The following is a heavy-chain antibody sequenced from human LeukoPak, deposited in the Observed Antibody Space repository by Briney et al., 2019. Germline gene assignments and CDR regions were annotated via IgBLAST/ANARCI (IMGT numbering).Heavy chain of an antibody. D-gene: IGHD4-23*01. CDR1: GFTFFSYN. CDR3: ARIDLLGGKGDY. CDR2: ISSSSSSYK. J-gene: IGHJ4*02. Sequence: GGSLRLSCAASGFTFFSYNMNWVRQAPGKGLEWVSSISSSSSSYKYYADSVKGRFTISRDNSKNTLYLQMNSLRAEDTAVYYCARIDLLGGKGDYWGQGTLVTVSS. V-gene: IGHV3-21*04.